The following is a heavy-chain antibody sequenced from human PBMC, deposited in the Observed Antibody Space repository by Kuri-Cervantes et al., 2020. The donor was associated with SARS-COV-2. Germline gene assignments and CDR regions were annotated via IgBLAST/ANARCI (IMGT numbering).Heavy chain of an antibody. CDR3: ARGSPYCSGGSWDYPYSYYYYMDV. D-gene: IGHD2-15*01. CDR1: GGSMSSVSYY. J-gene: IGHJ6*03. Sequence: SETLSLTCTVSGGSMSSVSYYWSWIRQPAGKGLEWLGHIYTSGSTNYNPSLKSRFTISVDTSKNQFSLKLSSVTAADTAVYYCARGSPYCSGGSWDYPYSYYYYMDVWGKGTTVTVSS. V-gene: IGHV4-61*09. CDR2: IYTSGST.